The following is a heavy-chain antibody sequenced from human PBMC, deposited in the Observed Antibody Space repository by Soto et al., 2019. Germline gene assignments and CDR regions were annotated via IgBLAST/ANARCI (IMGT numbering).Heavy chain of an antibody. CDR1: GGSISSGGYY. J-gene: IGHJ6*04. D-gene: IGHD6-6*01. CDR2: IYYSVST. CDR3: ARALVTDGMEA. V-gene: IGHV4-31*03. Sequence: SETLSLTCTVSGGSISSGGYYWSWIRHHPGKGLEWIGYIYYSVSTYYNPSLKSRVTISVDTSKNQFSLKLSSVTAADTAVYYCARALVTDGMEAWGNGNTVTISA.